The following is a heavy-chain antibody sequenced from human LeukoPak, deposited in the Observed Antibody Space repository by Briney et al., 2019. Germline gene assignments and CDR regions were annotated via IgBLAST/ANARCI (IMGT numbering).Heavy chain of an antibody. CDR2: INPNSGGT. Sequence: EASVKVSCKASGYTFTGYYMHWVRQAPGQGLEWMGWINPNSGGTNYAQKFQGWVTMTRVTSISTAYMELSRLRSDDTAVYCCARDRRDGYNHNWFDPWGQGTLVTVSS. CDR1: GYTFTGYY. J-gene: IGHJ5*02. CDR3: ARDRRDGYNHNWFDP. D-gene: IGHD5-24*01. V-gene: IGHV1-2*04.